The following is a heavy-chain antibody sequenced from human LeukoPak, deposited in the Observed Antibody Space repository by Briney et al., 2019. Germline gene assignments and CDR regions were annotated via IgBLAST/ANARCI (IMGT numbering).Heavy chain of an antibody. Sequence: GASVKVSCKASGYTFTGYYMHWVRQAPGQGLEWMGWINPNSGGTNYAQKFQGRVTMTRDTSISTAYMELSRLRSDDTAVYYCARGSSGWPPHFGYWGQGTLVTVSS. CDR3: ARGSSGWPPHFGY. V-gene: IGHV1-2*02. D-gene: IGHD6-19*01. CDR2: INPNSGGT. J-gene: IGHJ4*02. CDR1: GYTFTGYY.